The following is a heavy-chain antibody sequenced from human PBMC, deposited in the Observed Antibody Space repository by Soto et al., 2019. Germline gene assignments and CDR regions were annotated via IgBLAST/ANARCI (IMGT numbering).Heavy chain of an antibody. CDR1: GGSISSGGYY. V-gene: IGHV4-31*03. CDR3: ARWTPRFGDYDYWFDP. D-gene: IGHD4-17*01. J-gene: IGHJ5*02. Sequence: PSETLSLTCTVSGGSISSGGYYWSWIRQHPGKGLEWIGYIYYSGSTYYNPSLKSRVTISVDTSKNQFSLKLSSVTAADTAVYYCARWTPRFGDYDYWFDPWGQGTLVTFSS. CDR2: IYYSGST.